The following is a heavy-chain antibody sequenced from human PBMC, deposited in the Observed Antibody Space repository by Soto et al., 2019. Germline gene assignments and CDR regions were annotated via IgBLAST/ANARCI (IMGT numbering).Heavy chain of an antibody. Sequence: ASVKVSCKASGYTFTIYDINCVLQSPVQWLEWMGWMNPNSGNTHYAQKFQGRVTMTRNTSISTGYMELSNLRSEDTAVYYCARYSGGYYYGMDDWGQGTTVTVSS. CDR2: MNPNSGNT. D-gene: IGHD1-26*01. CDR3: ARYSGGYYYGMDD. V-gene: IGHV1-8*01. CDR1: GYTFTIYD. J-gene: IGHJ6*02.